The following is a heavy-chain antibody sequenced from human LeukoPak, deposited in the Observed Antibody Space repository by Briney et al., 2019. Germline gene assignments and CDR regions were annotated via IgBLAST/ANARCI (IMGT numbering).Heavy chain of an antibody. J-gene: IGHJ6*02. CDR2: IGTAGDP. CDR1: GFTFSSYD. D-gene: IGHD6-19*01. V-gene: IGHV3-13*05. Sequence: GGSLRLSCAASGFTFSSYDMHWVRQATGKGLEWVSAIGTAGDPYYPGSVKGRFTISRENAKNSLYLQMNSLRAGDTAVYYCARDSYSSGWYPGYYGMDVWGQGTTVTVSS. CDR3: ARDSYSSGWYPGYYGMDV.